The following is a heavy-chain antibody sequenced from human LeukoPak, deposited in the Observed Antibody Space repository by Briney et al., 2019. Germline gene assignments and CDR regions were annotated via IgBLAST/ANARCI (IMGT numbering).Heavy chain of an antibody. CDR2: ISSSSSYI. CDR1: GFTLSSYA. CDR3: ARDLTAMDYFDY. J-gene: IGHJ4*02. V-gene: IGHV3-21*01. Sequence: GSLRLSCSASGFTLSSYAMGWVRQAPGKGLEWVSSISSSSSYIYYADSVKGRFTISRDNAKNSLYLQMNSLRAEDTAVYYCARDLTAMDYFDYWGQGTLVTVSS. D-gene: IGHD5-18*01.